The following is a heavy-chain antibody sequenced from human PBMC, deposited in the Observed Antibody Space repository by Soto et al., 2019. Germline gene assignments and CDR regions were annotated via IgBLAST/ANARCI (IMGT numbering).Heavy chain of an antibody. V-gene: IGHV1-69*06. Sequence: SVKVSCKASGGTFSSYAISWVRQAPGQGLEWMGGIIPIFGTANYAQKFQGRVTITPDKSTSTAYMELRSLRSDDTAVYYCARDLRANPDYDFWSSSILWRNAFDIWGQGTMVTVSS. CDR1: GGTFSSYA. CDR2: IIPIFGTA. CDR3: ARDLRANPDYDFWSSSILWRNAFDI. J-gene: IGHJ3*02. D-gene: IGHD3-3*01.